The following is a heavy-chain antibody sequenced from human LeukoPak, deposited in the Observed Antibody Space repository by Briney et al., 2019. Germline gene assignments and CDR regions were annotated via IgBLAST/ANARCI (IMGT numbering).Heavy chain of an antibody. Sequence: SETLSLTCTVSGGSISSGRYYWSWIRQPAGKGLEWIGRIYTSGSTNYNPSLKSRVTISVDTSKNQFSQKLSSVTAADTAVYYCARALVDYYDSSGYYHPDWYFDLWGRGTLVTVSS. CDR2: IYTSGST. CDR3: ARALVDYYDSSGYYHPDWYFDL. V-gene: IGHV4-61*02. J-gene: IGHJ2*01. CDR1: GGSISSGRYY. D-gene: IGHD3-22*01.